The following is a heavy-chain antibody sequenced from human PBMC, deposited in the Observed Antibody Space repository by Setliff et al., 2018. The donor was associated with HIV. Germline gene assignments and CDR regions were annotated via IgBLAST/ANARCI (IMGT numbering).Heavy chain of an antibody. Sequence: SETLSLTCSVSGVSVGSGDYYWHWIRQHPEKALEWIGYIFHSGDTYYNPSLKSRISMSVDTSKNQFSLELTSLTAADTAVYYCATRPRIAARPFDYWGQGMVVTVSS. CDR2: IFHSGDT. D-gene: IGHD6-6*01. V-gene: IGHV4-31*03. J-gene: IGHJ4*02. CDR3: ATRPRIAARPFDY. CDR1: GVSVGSGDYY.